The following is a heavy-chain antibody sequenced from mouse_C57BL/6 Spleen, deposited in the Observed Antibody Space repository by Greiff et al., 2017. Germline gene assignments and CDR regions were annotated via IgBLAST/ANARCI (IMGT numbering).Heavy chain of an antibody. CDR2: IDPSDRYT. Sequence: QVQLQQPGAELVKPGASVKLSCKASGYTFTSYWMQWVKQRPGQGLEWIGEIDPSDRYTNYNQKFKGKATLTVDTSSSTAYMQLISLTSEDSAVYYCATTATGAYYFDYWGQGTTLTVSS. CDR1: GYTFTSYW. V-gene: IGHV1-50*01. CDR3: ATTATGAYYFDY. J-gene: IGHJ2*01.